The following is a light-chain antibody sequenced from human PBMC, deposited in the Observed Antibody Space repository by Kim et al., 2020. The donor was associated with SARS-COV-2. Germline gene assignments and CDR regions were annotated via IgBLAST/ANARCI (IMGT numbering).Light chain of an antibody. CDR1: QSISNL. CDR2: KAS. J-gene: IGKJ2*01. V-gene: IGKV1-5*03. Sequence: DIQMTQSPSTLSASVGDRVTITCRASQSISNLLAWYQQKPGKAPKLLIYKASSLEGGVPSRFSGSGSGTEFTLTISSLQPDDFATYSCQQYNSYTNTFGQGTKLEI. CDR3: QQYNSYTNT.